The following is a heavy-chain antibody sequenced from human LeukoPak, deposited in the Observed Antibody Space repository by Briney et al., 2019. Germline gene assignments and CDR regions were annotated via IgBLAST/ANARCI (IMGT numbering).Heavy chain of an antibody. Sequence: ASVKVSWKTSGYTFTGYYLHWVRQAPGQGLEWMGWINPNSGDTTYTQKFQGRVTMTGDTSISTAYMELSRLMSDDTAVYYCARIGLKSSGYYRLDYWGQGTLVTVSS. CDR3: ARIGLKSSGYYRLDY. CDR2: INPNSGDT. J-gene: IGHJ4*02. V-gene: IGHV1-2*02. CDR1: GYTFTGYY. D-gene: IGHD3-22*01.